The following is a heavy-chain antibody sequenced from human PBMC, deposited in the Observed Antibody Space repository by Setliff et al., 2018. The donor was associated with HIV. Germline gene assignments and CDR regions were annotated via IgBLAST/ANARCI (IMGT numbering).Heavy chain of an antibody. V-gene: IGHV4-39*01. J-gene: IGHJ6*03. Sequence: PSETLSLTCTVSGDSLSSGSYYWSWIRQPPGKRLEWLASIYNSGSSSYNPSLSSRLTISVDTSKNQVSLRLRSVTAADTGVYYCARHRDPPGSSWIFYYYYMDLWGEGTTVTVSS. D-gene: IGHD6-13*01. CDR2: IYNSGSS. CDR3: ARHRDPPGSSWIFYYYYMDL. CDR1: GDSLSSGSYY.